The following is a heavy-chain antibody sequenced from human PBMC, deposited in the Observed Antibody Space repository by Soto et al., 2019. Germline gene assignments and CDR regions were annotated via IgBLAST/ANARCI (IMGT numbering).Heavy chain of an antibody. CDR1: GFTFSSYG. CDR3: AKTHPYCSSTSCSVLDY. J-gene: IGHJ4*02. V-gene: IGHV3-30*18. Sequence: QVQLVESGGGVVQPGRSLRLSCAASGFTFSSYGMHWVCQAPGKGLEWVAVISYDGSNKYYADSVKGRFTISRDNSKNTLYLQMNSLRAEDTAVYYCAKTHPYCSSTSCSVLDYWGQGTLVTVSS. CDR2: ISYDGSNK. D-gene: IGHD2-2*01.